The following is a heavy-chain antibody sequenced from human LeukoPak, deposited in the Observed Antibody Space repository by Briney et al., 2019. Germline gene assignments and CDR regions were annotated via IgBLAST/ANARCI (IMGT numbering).Heavy chain of an antibody. J-gene: IGHJ4*02. CDR3: ARLLGTWNTFDY. CDR2: INPNSGGT. D-gene: IGHD1/OR15-1a*01. CDR1: GYTFTGYY. V-gene: IGHV1-2*02. Sequence: GASVKVSCKASGYTFTGYYMHWVRQAPGQGLEWMGWINPNSGGTNHAQKFQGRVTMTRDTSISTAYMELSRLRSDDTAVYYCARLLGTWNTFDYWGQGTLVTVSS.